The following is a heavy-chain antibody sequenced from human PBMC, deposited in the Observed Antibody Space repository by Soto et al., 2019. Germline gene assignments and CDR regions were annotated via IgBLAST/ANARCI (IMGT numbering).Heavy chain of an antibody. D-gene: IGHD3-16*01. CDR1: GGSFSGYY. Sequence: LSLTCAVHGGSFSGYYWSWIRQPPGKGLEWIGEINHSGSTNYNPSLKSRVTISVDTSKNQFSLKLSSVTAADTAVYYCARGLPLYYYYYYGMDVWGQGTTVTVSS. CDR2: INHSGST. V-gene: IGHV4-34*01. CDR3: ARGLPLYYYYYYGMDV. J-gene: IGHJ6*02.